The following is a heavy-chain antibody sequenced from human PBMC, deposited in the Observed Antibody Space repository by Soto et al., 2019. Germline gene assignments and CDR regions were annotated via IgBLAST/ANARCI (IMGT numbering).Heavy chain of an antibody. J-gene: IGHJ4*02. D-gene: IGHD2-15*01. Sequence: GASVKVSCKASGFSATRHYFYWVRQGPGQGLEWVGLINPGGGSITNTQKLRGRVTMTRDTPTSTVYMELSSLRSEDTAVYFCAKTLSGGSYTDTRLDSWGQGTLVTVSS. CDR3: AKTLSGGSYTDTRLDS. CDR1: GFSATRHY. CDR2: INPGGGSI. V-gene: IGHV1-46*04.